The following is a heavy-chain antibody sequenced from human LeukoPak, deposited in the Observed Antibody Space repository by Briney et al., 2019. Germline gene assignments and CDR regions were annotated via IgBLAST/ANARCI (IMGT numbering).Heavy chain of an antibody. D-gene: IGHD1-14*01. CDR2: IIPIFGTA. CDR3: ASLTGPQPGY. J-gene: IGHJ4*02. V-gene: IGHV1-69*13. Sequence: AASVKLSCTASVGGFSSYAISWVRQVPGPGLEWMGGIIPIFGTANYAQKFPVRVTITADESTSTAYMELSSLRTEDTAVYYCASLTGPQPGYSGQRAPVTVSS. CDR1: VGGFSSYA.